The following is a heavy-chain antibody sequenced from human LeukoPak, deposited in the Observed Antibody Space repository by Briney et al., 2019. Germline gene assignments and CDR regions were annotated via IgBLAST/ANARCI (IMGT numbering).Heavy chain of an antibody. V-gene: IGHV3-21*01. D-gene: IGHD6-19*01. CDR1: GFTFSTYS. Sequence: GGSLRLSCAASGFTFSTYSMNWVRQAPGKGLEWVSSISSSSSYIYYADSVKGRFTISRDNAKNSLYLQMNSLRAEDTAVYYCARVDSSGWYGGAFDIWGQGTMVTVSS. CDR3: ARVDSSGWYGGAFDI. CDR2: ISSSSSYI. J-gene: IGHJ3*02.